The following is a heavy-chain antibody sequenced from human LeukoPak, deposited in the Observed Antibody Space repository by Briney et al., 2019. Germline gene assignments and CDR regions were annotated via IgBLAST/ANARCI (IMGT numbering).Heavy chain of an antibody. CDR2: IIPIFGTA. J-gene: IGHJ4*02. CDR1: GGTFSSYA. CDR3: ASRESHVDTAMVVDY. D-gene: IGHD5-18*01. V-gene: IGHV1-69*05. Sequence: SVKVSCKASGGTFSSYAISWVRQAPGQGLEWMGGIIPIFGTANYAQKFQGRVTITTDESTSTAYMELSGLRSEDTAVHYCASRESHVDTAMVVDYWGQGTLVTVSS.